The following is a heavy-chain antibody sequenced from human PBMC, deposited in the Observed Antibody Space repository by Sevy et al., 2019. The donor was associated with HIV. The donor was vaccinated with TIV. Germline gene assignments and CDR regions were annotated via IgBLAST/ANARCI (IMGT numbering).Heavy chain of an antibody. J-gene: IGHJ6*03. CDR1: GGSIVTYY. D-gene: IGHD6-6*01. CDR2: VYRGGST. Sequence: TLSLTCSVSGGSIVTYYWTWFRQSPGKGLEYIGYVYRGGSTNYNPSLKGRATTSLDTSKKQFSLTLRSVTAADTAVYYCARLTSSFYYYMDVWGKGTTVTVSS. V-gene: IGHV4-59*08. CDR3: ARLTSSFYYYMDV.